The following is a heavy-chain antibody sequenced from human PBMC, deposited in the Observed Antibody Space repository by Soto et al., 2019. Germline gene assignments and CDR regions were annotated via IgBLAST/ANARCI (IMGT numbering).Heavy chain of an antibody. Sequence: SETRSLTWTVSGGSISSYYWSWIRQPAGKGLEWIGRIYTSGSTKYNPSLKSRVTMSVATSASTAYMDLSSLRSEDTAVYYCASQVFQRGLDYWGQGTLVTVS. J-gene: IGHJ4*02. CDR2: IYTSGST. V-gene: IGHV4-4*07. CDR3: ASQVFQRGLDY. CDR1: GGSISSYY.